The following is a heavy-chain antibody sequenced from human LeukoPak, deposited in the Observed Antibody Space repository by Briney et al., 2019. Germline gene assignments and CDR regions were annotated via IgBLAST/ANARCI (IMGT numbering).Heavy chain of an antibody. Sequence: GGSLRLSCAASGFTFSTYWMSWVRQAPGKGLEWVAVIKQDGTEKYYVDSVKGRFTISRDNARNILYLQMNSLRAEDTAVYYCARVYDVLTGGFDHWGQGALVTVSS. J-gene: IGHJ4*02. V-gene: IGHV3-7*01. D-gene: IGHD3-9*01. CDR2: IKQDGTEK. CDR3: ARVYDVLTGGFDH. CDR1: GFTFSTYW.